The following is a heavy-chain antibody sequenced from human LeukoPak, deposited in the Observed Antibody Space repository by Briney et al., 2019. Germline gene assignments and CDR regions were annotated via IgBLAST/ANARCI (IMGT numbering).Heavy chain of an antibody. J-gene: IGHJ4*02. CDR3: AREHKSYGDYPYYFDS. D-gene: IGHD4-17*01. V-gene: IGHV4-30-4*01. CDR2: INKKGGT. CDR1: SDSISSGDYY. Sequence: SETLSLTCTVSSDSISSGDYYWSWIRQPAGKGLEFIGYINKKGGTFYNTPLKSRVSISIDTSKNQFSLKLTSVTAADTAVYFCAREHKSYGDYPYYFDSWGQGTLVTVSS.